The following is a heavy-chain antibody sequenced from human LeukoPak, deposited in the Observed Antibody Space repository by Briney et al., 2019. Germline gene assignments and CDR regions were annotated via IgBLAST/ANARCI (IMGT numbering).Heavy chain of an antibody. CDR1: GFTFSTYW. CDR3: ASDRVTTEY. D-gene: IGHD4-17*01. V-gene: IGHV3-74*01. CDR2: INSDGTTT. J-gene: IGHJ4*02. Sequence: HSGGSLRLSCAASGFTFSTYWMHWVRHGPGKGLVWVSRINSDGTTTNYADSVKGRFTISRDNAKNALYLQMNSLRAEDMAVYYCASDRVTTEYWGQGTLVTVSS.